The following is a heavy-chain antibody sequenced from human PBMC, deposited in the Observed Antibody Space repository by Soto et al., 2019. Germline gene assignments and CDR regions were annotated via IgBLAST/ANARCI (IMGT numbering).Heavy chain of an antibody. CDR3: AKGLAAADHYYGMDV. CDR1: GFTFDDYA. J-gene: IGHJ6*02. Sequence: SGGSLRLSCAASGFTFDDYAMHWVRQAPGKGLEWVSGISWNSGSIGYADSVKGRFTISRDNAKNSLYLQMNSLRAEDTALYYCAKGLAAADHYYGMDVWGQGTTVTVSS. V-gene: IGHV3-9*01. CDR2: ISWNSGSI. D-gene: IGHD6-13*01.